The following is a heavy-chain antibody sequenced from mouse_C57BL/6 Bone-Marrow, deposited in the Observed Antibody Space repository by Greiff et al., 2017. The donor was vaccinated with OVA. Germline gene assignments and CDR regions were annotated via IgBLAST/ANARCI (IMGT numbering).Heavy chain of an antibody. V-gene: IGHV1-50*01. CDR2: IDPSDSYT. Sequence: VQLQQPGAGLVKPGASVKLSCKASGYTFTSYWMQWVKQRPGQGLEWIGEIDPSDSYTNYNQKFKGKATLTVDTSSSTAYMQLSSLTSEDSAVYYCARGTYWGQGTLVTVSA. CDR1: GYTFTSYW. CDR3: ARGTY. J-gene: IGHJ3*01.